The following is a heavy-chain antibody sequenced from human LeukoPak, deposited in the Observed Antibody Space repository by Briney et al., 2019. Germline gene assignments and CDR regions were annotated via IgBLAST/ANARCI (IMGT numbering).Heavy chain of an antibody. J-gene: IGHJ4*02. CDR1: GFTFSSYG. CDR2: IWYDGSNK. CDR3: ARGSSTYSSSWGDY. V-gene: IGHV3-33*01. Sequence: GGSLRLSCAASGFTFSSYGMHWVRQAPGKGLEWVAVIWYDGSNKYYADSVKGRFTISRDNSKNTLYPQMNSLRAEDTAVYYCARGSSTYSSSWGDYWGQGTLVTVSS. D-gene: IGHD6-13*01.